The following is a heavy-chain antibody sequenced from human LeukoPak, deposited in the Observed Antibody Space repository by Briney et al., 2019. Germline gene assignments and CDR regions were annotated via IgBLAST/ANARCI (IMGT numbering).Heavy chain of an antibody. J-gene: IGHJ5*02. D-gene: IGHD6-13*01. V-gene: IGHV3-23*01. CDR2: ISGSGGST. CDR3: AKDLEGQQLAGNWFDP. CDR1: GFTFSSYA. Sequence: GGSLRLSCAASGFTFSSYAMSWVRQAPGKGLEWVSAISGSGGSTYYADSVKGRFTISRDNSKNTLYLQMNSLRAEDTAVYYCAKDLEGQQLAGNWFDPWGQGTLVTVSS.